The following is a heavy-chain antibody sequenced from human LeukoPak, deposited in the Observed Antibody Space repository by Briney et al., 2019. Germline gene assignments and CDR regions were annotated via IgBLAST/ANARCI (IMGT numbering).Heavy chain of an antibody. CDR2: TYYIGST. Sequence: SETLSLTCTVSGGSIRTYYWSWIRQPPGKGLEWIGNTYYIGSTKYNPSLKSRVTISVDTSKNQFSLKLTSVTAADTAVYYCARVVAAATYYFDYWGQGTLVTVSS. J-gene: IGHJ4*02. D-gene: IGHD6-13*01. V-gene: IGHV4-59*01. CDR3: ARVVAAATYYFDY. CDR1: GGSIRTYY.